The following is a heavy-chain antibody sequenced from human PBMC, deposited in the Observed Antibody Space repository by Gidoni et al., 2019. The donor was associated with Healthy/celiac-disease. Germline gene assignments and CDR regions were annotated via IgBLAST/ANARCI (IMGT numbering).Heavy chain of an antibody. CDR3: ARTGRMGSSWYYFQINWFDP. J-gene: IGHJ5*02. V-gene: IGHV3-11*01. Sequence: QVQLVESGGGLVKPGGYLRLSCAASGCTFSDYYMSWIRQAPGKGLEWVSYISSSGSTIYYADSVKGRFTISRDNAKNSLYLQMNSLRAEDTAVYYCARTGRMGSSWYYFQINWFDPWGQGTLVTVSS. D-gene: IGHD6-13*01. CDR1: GCTFSDYY. CDR2: ISSSGSTI.